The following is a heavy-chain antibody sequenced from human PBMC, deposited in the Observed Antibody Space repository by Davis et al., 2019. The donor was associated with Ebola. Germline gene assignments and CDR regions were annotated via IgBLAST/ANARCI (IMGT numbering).Heavy chain of an antibody. V-gene: IGHV3-9*01. J-gene: IGHJ6*02. CDR3: AKDTMTTVNPGGMDV. D-gene: IGHD4-11*01. Sequence: PGGSLRLSCAASGFTFDDYAMHWVRQAPGKGLEWVSGISWNSGSIGYADSVKGRFTISRDNAKNSLYLQMNSLRAEDTALYYCAKDTMTTVNPGGMDVWGQGTTVTVSS. CDR1: GFTFDDYA. CDR2: ISWNSGSI.